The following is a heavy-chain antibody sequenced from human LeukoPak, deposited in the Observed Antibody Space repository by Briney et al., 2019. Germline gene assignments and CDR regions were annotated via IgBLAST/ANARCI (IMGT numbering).Heavy chain of an antibody. CDR3: ARHYDSSWPYNWFDP. J-gene: IGHJ5*02. V-gene: IGHV4-59*08. CDR2: IYYGGST. CDR1: GGSISSYY. Sequence: SETLSLTCTVSGGSISSYYWSWIRQPPGKGLEWIGYIYYGGSTNYNPSLKSRVTISVETSKNQFSLKLSSVTAADTAVYYCARHYDSSWPYNWFDPWGQGTLVTVSS. D-gene: IGHD6-13*01.